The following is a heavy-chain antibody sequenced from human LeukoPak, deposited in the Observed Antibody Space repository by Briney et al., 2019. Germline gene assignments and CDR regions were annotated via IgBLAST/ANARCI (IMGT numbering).Heavy chain of an antibody. D-gene: IGHD1-7*01. V-gene: IGHV4-4*07. CDR3: ARDHRPRITGTTNGMDV. CDR1: GGSISSYY. CDR2: IYTSGST. J-gene: IGHJ6*02. Sequence: SETLSLTCTVSGGSISSYYWSWIRQPAGKGLEWIGRIYTSGSTNYNPSLKSRVTMSVETSKNQFSLKLSSVTAADTAVYYCARDHRPRITGTTNGMDVWGQGTTVTVSS.